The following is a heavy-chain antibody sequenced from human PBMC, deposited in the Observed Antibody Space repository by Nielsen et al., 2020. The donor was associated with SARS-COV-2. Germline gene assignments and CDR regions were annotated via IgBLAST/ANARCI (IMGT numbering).Heavy chain of an antibody. CDR1: GFTFSSYG. V-gene: IGHV3-30*18. CDR2: ISYGGSNK. CDR3: AKAYGKYYFDY. Sequence: GESLKISCAASGFTFSSYGMHWVRQAPGKGLEWVAVISYGGSNKYYADSVKGRFTISRDNSKNTLYLQMNSLRAEDTAVYYCAKAYGKYYFDYWGQGTLVTVSS. J-gene: IGHJ4*02. D-gene: IGHD1-14*01.